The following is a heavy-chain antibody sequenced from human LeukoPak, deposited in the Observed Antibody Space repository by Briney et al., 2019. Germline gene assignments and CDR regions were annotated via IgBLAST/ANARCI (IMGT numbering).Heavy chain of an antibody. Sequence: PSETLSLTCTVSGGSISSYYWSWIRQPPGKGLEWIGYIYYSGSTNYNPSLKSRVTISVDTSKNQFSLKLSSVTAADTAVYYCARDQGYSGWHSTGMDVWGQGTTVTVSS. V-gene: IGHV4-59*01. CDR3: ARDQGYSGWHSTGMDV. D-gene: IGHD6-19*01. CDR1: GGSISSYY. J-gene: IGHJ6*02. CDR2: IYYSGST.